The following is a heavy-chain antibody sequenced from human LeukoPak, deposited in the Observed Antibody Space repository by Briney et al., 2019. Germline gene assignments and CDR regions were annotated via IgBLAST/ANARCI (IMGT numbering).Heavy chain of an antibody. CDR1: GDSISNYGSF. V-gene: IGHV4-31*11. Sequence: SETLSLTCVVSGDSISNYGSFWSSIRHHPKRGVEWMGYINHRGTTYYSPSLKSRLAFSLDVSKNLLSLNLTSVTAADTAMYFCARAPIRLGPAEDLWGQGILVTVSS. CDR3: ARAPIRLGPAEDL. J-gene: IGHJ5*02. CDR2: INHRGTT. D-gene: IGHD2-2*01.